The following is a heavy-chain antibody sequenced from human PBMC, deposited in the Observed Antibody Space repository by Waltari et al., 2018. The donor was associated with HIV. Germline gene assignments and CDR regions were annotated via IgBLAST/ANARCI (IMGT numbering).Heavy chain of an antibody. J-gene: IGHJ6*02. V-gene: IGHV4-59*01. CDR2: IYYSGST. CDR3: AREGFGYSYGTPHYYYYYGMDV. Sequence: QVQLQESGPGLVKPSETLSLTCTVSGGSISSYYWSWIRQPPGKGLAWIGYIYYSGSTNYNPSLKSRVTISVDTSKNQFSLKLSSVTAADTAVYYCAREGFGYSYGTPHYYYYYGMDVWGQGTTVTVSS. CDR1: GGSISSYY. D-gene: IGHD5-18*01.